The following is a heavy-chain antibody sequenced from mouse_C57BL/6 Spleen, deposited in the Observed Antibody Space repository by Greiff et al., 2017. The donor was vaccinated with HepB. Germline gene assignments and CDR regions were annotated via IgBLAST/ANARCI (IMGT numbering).Heavy chain of an antibody. Sequence: QVQLKQPGAELVMPGASVKLSCKASGYTFTSYWMHWVKQRPGQGLEWIGEIDPSDSYTNYNQKFKGKSTLTVDKSSSTAYMQLSSLTSEDSAVYYCAREGITTVGVDYWGQGTTLTVSS. D-gene: IGHD1-1*01. CDR1: GYTFTSYW. CDR3: AREGITTVGVDY. V-gene: IGHV1-69*01. CDR2: IDPSDSYT. J-gene: IGHJ2*01.